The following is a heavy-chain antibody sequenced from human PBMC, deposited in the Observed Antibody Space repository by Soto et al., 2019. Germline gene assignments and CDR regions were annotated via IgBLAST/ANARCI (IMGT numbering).Heavy chain of an antibody. J-gene: IGHJ4*02. CDR2: INNRGSPT. D-gene: IGHD2-8*01. CDR3: TSWVFHHFDY. V-gene: IGHV3-23*01. Sequence: PGGSLRLSCVGSGFTFSNYAMNWVRLAPGKGLEWVSTINNRGSPTHYADSVEGRFTISRDNSRNTVYLQMNSLRAEDTAIYYCTSWVFHHFDYWGQGTPVTVSS. CDR1: GFTFSNYA.